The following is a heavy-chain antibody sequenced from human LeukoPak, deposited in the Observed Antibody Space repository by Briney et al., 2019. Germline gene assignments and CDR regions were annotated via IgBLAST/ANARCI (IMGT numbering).Heavy chain of an antibody. D-gene: IGHD6-6*01. Sequence: SQTLSLTCTVSGGSISSGGYYWSWIRQHPGKGLEWIGYIYYSGSTYYNPSLKSRVTISVDTSKNQFSLKLSSVTAADTAVYYCARDGSSSIFNSLTATPFDPWGQGTLVTVSS. CDR1: GGSISSGGYY. CDR3: ARDGSSSIFNSLTATPFDP. J-gene: IGHJ5*02. V-gene: IGHV4-31*03. CDR2: IYYSGST.